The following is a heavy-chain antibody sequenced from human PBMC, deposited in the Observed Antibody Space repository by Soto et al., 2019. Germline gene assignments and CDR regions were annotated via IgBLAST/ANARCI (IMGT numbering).Heavy chain of an antibody. V-gene: IGHV1-69*13. CDR1: GGTFSSYA. D-gene: IGHD3-22*01. CDR3: ARAKPHYYDSSGYFAFDI. CDR2: IIPIFGTA. J-gene: IGHJ3*02. Sequence: SVKVSCKASGGTFSSYAISWVRQAPGQGLEWMGGIIPIFGTANYAQKFQGRVTITADESTSTAYMELSSLRSEDTAVYYCARAKPHYYDSSGYFAFDIWGQGTMVTVSS.